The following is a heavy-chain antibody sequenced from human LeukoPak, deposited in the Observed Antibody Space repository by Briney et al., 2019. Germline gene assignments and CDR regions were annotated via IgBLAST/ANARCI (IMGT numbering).Heavy chain of an antibody. Sequence: PGGSLRLSCAASGFTFSNYAMNWVRQAPGKGLEWVSSISFSGGSTYYADSVKGRFSISRDNSKNTVHLQMNSLRAEDTAIYYCAKGLHQQLAYFDYWGQGTLVTVSS. CDR2: ISFSGGST. V-gene: IGHV3-23*01. CDR3: AKGLHQQLAYFDY. J-gene: IGHJ4*02. CDR1: GFTFSNYA. D-gene: IGHD3-16*01.